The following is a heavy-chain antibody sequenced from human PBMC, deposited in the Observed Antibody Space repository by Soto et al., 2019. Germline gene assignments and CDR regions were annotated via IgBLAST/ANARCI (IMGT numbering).Heavy chain of an antibody. D-gene: IGHD6-19*01. J-gene: IGHJ4*02. CDR2: IIPILATP. Sequence: QVQLVQSGAEVKTPGSSVRVSCNISGGSFSSYALSWVRQAPGQGLGWMGAIIPILATPTYAQKFQGRVRISADESMATVYLELSSLRSEDMAIYYCARARTTGYSSGWSYFYWGQGTLVTVSS. CDR1: GGSFSSYA. V-gene: IGHV1-69*01. CDR3: ARARTTGYSSGWSYFY.